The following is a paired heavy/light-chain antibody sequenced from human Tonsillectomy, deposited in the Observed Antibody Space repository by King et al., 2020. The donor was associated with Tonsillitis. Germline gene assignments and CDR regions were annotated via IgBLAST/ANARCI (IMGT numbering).Heavy chain of an antibody. D-gene: IGHD2-15*01. CDR1: GFTFSTYH. V-gene: IGHV3-30*02. J-gene: IGHJ4*02. CDR2: ILNDGSNA. Sequence: QVQLVESGGGVVQPGGSLRLSCEVSGFTFSTYHMHWVRQAPGKGLEWVALILNDGSNAYYAESVQGRFTVSRDNSKSTLHLQLSTLRVEDTATYYCAKAKGWFLRDYLEYWGQGTLVTVSS. CDR3: AKAKGWFLRDYLEY.
Light chain of an antibody. CDR1: GSNIGFDN. CDR2: NNS. V-gene: IGLV1-44*01. J-gene: IGLJ3*02. CDR3: AAWNDGRNHWV. Sequence: QSVLTQPPSASGTPGQRVTISCSGSGSNIGFDNINWYQLLPGTAPKLLIYNNSHRPSGVPDRFSGSKSGTSASLAISGLQSEDEADYFCAAWNDGRNHWVFGGGTKLTVL.